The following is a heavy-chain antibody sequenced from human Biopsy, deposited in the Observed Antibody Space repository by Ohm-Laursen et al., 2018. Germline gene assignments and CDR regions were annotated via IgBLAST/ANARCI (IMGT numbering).Heavy chain of an antibody. Sequence: SLRLSCAASGFTYRIHGMHWVRPAPGKGLAWVAVIWYDGSNKYYADSVKGRFTISRDDPKNTLYLQMNSLTAEDTAVYYCAREGDDSSGYTPHYFDYWGQGTLVTVSS. CDR3: AREGDDSSGYTPHYFDY. V-gene: IGHV3-33*01. D-gene: IGHD3-22*01. CDR1: GFTYRIHG. J-gene: IGHJ4*02. CDR2: IWYDGSNK.